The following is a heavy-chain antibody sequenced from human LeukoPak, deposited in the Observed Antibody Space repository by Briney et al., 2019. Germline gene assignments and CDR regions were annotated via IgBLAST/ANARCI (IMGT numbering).Heavy chain of an antibody. CDR2: ISSSSSYI. D-gene: IGHD3-22*01. CDR1: GFTFSSYS. J-gene: IGHJ4*02. V-gene: IGHV3-21*01. Sequence: GGSLRLSCAASGFTFSSYSMNWVRQAPGKGLEWVSSISSSSSYIYYADSVKGRFTISRDNAKNSLYLQMNSLRAEDTAVYYCARDSRRYYYDSSGYPPPDYWGQGTLVTVSS. CDR3: ARDSRRYYYDSSGYPPPDY.